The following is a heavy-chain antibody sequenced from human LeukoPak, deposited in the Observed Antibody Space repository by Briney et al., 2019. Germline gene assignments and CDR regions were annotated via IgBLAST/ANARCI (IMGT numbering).Heavy chain of an antibody. J-gene: IGHJ3*02. D-gene: IGHD5-18*01. CDR2: MNPNSGNT. CDR3: AVVDTAMGRPFDAFDI. CDR1: GYTFTSYD. Sequence: ASVKVSCKASGYTFTSYDINWVRQATGQGLEWMGWMNPNSGNTDYAQKFQGRVTMTRNTSISTAYMELSSLRSEDTAVYYCAVVDTAMGRPFDAFDIWGQGTMVTVSS. V-gene: IGHV1-8*01.